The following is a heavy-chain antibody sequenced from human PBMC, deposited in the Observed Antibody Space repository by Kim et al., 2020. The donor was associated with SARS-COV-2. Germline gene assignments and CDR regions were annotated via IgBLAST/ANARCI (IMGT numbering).Heavy chain of an antibody. CDR1: GFTFSDYY. D-gene: IGHD3-10*01. J-gene: IGHJ4*02. V-gene: IGHV3-11*01. Sequence: GGSLRLSCAASGFTFSDYYMNWIRQAPGKGLEWISSIWVSGSTLYYADSVKGRFTISRDNAKNSLYLQMNSLRAEDTAVYYCARRQNSVDYWGQGTLVTVSA. CDR2: IWVSGSTL. CDR3: ARRQNSVDY.